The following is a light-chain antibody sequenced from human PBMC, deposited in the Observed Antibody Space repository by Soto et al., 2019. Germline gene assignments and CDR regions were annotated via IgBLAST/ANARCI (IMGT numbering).Light chain of an antibody. V-gene: IGKV3D-15*01. CDR3: QQSYSTPLT. CDR1: QSVSSN. CDR2: GAS. J-gene: IGKJ4*01. Sequence: EIVMTQSPATLSVSPGERATLSFRASQSVSSNLAWYQQKPGQAPRLLIYGASSRATGIPDRFSGSGSGTDFTLTISSLQPEDFATYYCQQSYSTPLTFGGGTKVDIK.